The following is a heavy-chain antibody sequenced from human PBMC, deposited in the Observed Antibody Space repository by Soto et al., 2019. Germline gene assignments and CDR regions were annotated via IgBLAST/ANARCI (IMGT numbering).Heavy chain of an antibody. CDR3: ARVGVGLAAPRVWPY. CDR1: GYTFTSYG. V-gene: IGHV1-18*01. CDR2: INPYNGNT. Sequence: ASVKVSCKASGYTFTSYGISWVRQAPGQGLEWMAWINPYNGNTKYAEKFLGRVTVTTDTSTAAAYMEVRSLTSDDTAVFYCARVGVGLAAPRVWPYWGQGTPVTVSS. D-gene: IGHD6-13*01. J-gene: IGHJ4*02.